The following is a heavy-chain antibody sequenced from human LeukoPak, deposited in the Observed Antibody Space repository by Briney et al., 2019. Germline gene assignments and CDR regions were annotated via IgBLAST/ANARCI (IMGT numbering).Heavy chain of an antibody. J-gene: IGHJ6*03. Sequence: ASVKVSCKASGCTFTGYYMHWVRQAPGQGLEWMGWIDPNSGGTNYAQKFQGRVTMTRDTSISTAYMELSRLRSDDTAVYYCASAYGSGSQDYYYYYMDVWGKGTTVTISS. D-gene: IGHD3-10*01. CDR1: GCTFTGYY. V-gene: IGHV1-2*02. CDR2: IDPNSGGT. CDR3: ASAYGSGSQDYYYYYMDV.